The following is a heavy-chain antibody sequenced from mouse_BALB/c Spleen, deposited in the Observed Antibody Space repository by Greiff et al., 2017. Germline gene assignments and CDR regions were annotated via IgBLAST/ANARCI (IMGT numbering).Heavy chain of an antibody. V-gene: IGHV14-3*02. CDR2: IDPANGNT. J-gene: IGHJ4*01. Sequence: EVKLLESGAELVKPGASVKLSCTASGFNIKDTYMHWVKQRPEQGLEWIGRIDPANGNTKYDPKFQGKATITADTSSNTAYLQLSSLTSEDTAVYYCARDGYDVAMDYWGQGTSVTVSS. CDR3: ARDGYDVAMDY. CDR1: GFNIKDTY. D-gene: IGHD2-2*01.